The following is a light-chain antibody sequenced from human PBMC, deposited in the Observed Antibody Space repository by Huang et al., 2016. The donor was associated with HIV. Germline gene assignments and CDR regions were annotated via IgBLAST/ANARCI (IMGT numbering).Light chain of an antibody. V-gene: IGKV1-33*01. CDR2: DAS. J-gene: IGKJ2*01. CDR3: QQYNNLPYT. CDR1: QDITNF. Sequence: DIQMTQSPSLLSAYVGDRVTITCQASQDITNFLNWYQEKPEKAPKLLIYDASNLETGVPSKFSGRGSGTYFTLTISSLQPEDFATYYCQQYNNLPYTFGQGTKLEIK.